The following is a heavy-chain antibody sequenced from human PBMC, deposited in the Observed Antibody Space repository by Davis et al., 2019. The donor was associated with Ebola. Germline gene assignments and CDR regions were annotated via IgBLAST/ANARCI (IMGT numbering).Heavy chain of an antibody. CDR2: IWSDGSKE. CDR3: ARSTTVFGVVFYYYGMDV. J-gene: IGHJ6*02. V-gene: IGHV3-33*01. Sequence: PGGSLRLSCVAPGFIFSNYGMHWVRRAPGKGLEWVALIWSDGSKEYYGDSVKGRFTISRDNSKNTLYLQMNSLRAEDTAMYYCARSTTVFGVVFYYYGMDVWGHGTTVTVSS. CDR1: GFIFSNYG. D-gene: IGHD3-3*01.